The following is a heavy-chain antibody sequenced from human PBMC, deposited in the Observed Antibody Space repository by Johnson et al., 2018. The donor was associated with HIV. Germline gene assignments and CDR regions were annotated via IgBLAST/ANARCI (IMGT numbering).Heavy chain of an antibody. D-gene: IGHD5-18*01. Sequence: VQLVESGGGVVQPGRSLRLSCAASGFTFSSYWMSWVRQAPGKGLEWVANIKQDGSERYYVDSMKGRFTISRDNSKNSLYLQMNTLRAEDTAVYYCARDQRGGYSYGDAFDFWGQGTVVSVST. CDR3: ARDQRGGYSYGDAFDF. CDR2: IKQDGSER. CDR1: GFTFSSYW. V-gene: IGHV3-7*01. J-gene: IGHJ3*01.